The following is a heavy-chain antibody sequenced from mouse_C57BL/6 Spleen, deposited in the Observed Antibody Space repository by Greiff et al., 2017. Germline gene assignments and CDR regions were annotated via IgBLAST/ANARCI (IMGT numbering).Heavy chain of an antibody. CDR1: GFTFSDAW. CDR2: IRNKANNHAT. CDR3: ARSDGYDGAWFAY. Sequence: EVQLVEPGGGLVQPGGSMKLSCAASGFTFSDAWMDWVRQSPEKGLEWVAEIRNKANNHATYYAESVKGRFTISRDDSKSSVYLQMNSLRAEDTGIYYCARSDGYDGAWFAYWGQGTLVTVSA. J-gene: IGHJ3*01. V-gene: IGHV6-6*01. D-gene: IGHD2-2*01.